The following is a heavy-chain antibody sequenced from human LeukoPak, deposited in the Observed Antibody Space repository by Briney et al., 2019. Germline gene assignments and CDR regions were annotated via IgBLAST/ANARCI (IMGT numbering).Heavy chain of an antibody. D-gene: IGHD4-17*01. CDR3: ARGPGMTTATTFDY. J-gene: IGHJ4*02. CDR1: GGSFSGYY. V-gene: IGHV4-34*01. Sequence: LSETLSLTCAVYGGSFSGYYWSWIRQPPGKGLEWIGEINHSGSTNYNPSLKSRVTISVDTSKNQFSLKLSSVTAADTAVYYCARGPGMTTATTFDYWGQGTLVTVSS. CDR2: INHSGST.